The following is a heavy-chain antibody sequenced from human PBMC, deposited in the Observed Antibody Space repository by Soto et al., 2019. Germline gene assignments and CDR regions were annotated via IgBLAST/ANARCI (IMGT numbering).Heavy chain of an antibody. J-gene: IGHJ6*02. CDR2: MNPNSGNT. CDR3: ARGSSGSYPYYYYYGMDV. CDR1: GYTFTSYD. Sequence: QVQLVQSGAEVKKPGASVKVSCKASGYTFTSYDINWVRQATGQGLEWMGWMNPNSGNTGYAQKFQGRVTMTRNTSIRTAYMEMSSLRSEDTAVYYCARGSSGSYPYYYYYGMDVWGQGTTVTVSS. V-gene: IGHV1-8*01. D-gene: IGHD1-26*01.